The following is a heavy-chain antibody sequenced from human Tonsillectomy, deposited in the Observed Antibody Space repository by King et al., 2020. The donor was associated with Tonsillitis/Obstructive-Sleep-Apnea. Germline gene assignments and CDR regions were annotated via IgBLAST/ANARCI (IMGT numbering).Heavy chain of an antibody. CDR2: INYNGGSI. V-gene: IGHV3-9*01. J-gene: IGHJ6*03. CDR1: GFNFDAYA. Sequence: VQLVESGGGLVQPGRSLRLSCAASGFNFDAYAMYWVRQTPGRGLEWVSGINYNGGSIAYADSVQGRFTISRDNAKNSLYLQMNSLRAEDTALYSCAKHTSHGFWSGDAMDVWGKGTTVTVSS. CDR3: AKHTSHGFWSGDAMDV. D-gene: IGHD3-3*01.